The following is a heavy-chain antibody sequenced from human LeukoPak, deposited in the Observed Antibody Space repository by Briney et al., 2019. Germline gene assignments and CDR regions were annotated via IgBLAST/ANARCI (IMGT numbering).Heavy chain of an antibody. V-gene: IGHV3-23*01. J-gene: IGHJ6*03. D-gene: IGHD3-9*01. CDR2: ISGSGGST. Sequence: GGSLRLSCAASGLTFSSYAMSWVRQAPGKGLEWVSAISGSGGSTYYADSVKGRFTISRDNSKNTLYLQMNSLRAEDTAVYYCAKDLTAWDYYYYMDVWGKGTTVTVSS. CDR1: GLTFSSYA. CDR3: AKDLTAWDYYYYMDV.